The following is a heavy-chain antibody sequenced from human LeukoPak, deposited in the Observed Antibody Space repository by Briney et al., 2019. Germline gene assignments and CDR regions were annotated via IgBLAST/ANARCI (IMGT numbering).Heavy chain of an antibody. CDR1: GYTFTDYY. J-gene: IGHJ4*02. D-gene: IGHD2-21*01. Sequence: ASVKVSCKASGYTFTDYYMHWVRQAPGQGLEWMGWINPNSGGTNYAQKFQGRVTMTRDTSTSTVYMEVSSLRSEDTAIYYCARSGMWFSTNDWGQGTLVTVSS. CDR2: INPNSGGT. V-gene: IGHV1-2*02. CDR3: ARSGMWFSTND.